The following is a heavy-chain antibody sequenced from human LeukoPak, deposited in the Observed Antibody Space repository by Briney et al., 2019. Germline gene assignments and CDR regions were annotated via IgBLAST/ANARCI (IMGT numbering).Heavy chain of an antibody. CDR2: ISYDGTNK. J-gene: IGHJ4*02. CDR3: ARDPLYTNSPPSYFDY. CDR1: GFTFSSYA. V-gene: IGHV3-30-3*01. D-gene: IGHD2-2*02. Sequence: GRSLILSCAASGFTFSSYAMNWVRQAPGKGLEWVAIISYDGTNKDYADSVKGRFTISRDNSRNTLYLQMNSLRAEDTAVYHCARDPLYTNSPPSYFDYWGQGTLVTVSS.